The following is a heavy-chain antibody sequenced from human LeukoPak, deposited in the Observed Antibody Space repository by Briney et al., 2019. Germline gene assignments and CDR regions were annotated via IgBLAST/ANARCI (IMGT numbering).Heavy chain of an antibody. CDR2: IYSSGST. J-gene: IGHJ4*02. Sequence: GGSLRLSCAASGFTVSTYYMSWVRQAPGSGLEWVSVIYSSGSTYYADSVKGRLTISRDNSKNTVYLQMNTLRAEDTAVYYCARSGRDYREYVVDYWGQGTLVTVSS. D-gene: IGHD4-17*01. V-gene: IGHV3-53*01. CDR1: GFTVSTYY. CDR3: ARSGRDYREYVVDY.